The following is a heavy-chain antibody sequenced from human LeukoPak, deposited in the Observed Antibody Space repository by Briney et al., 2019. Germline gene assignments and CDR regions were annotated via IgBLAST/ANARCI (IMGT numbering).Heavy chain of an antibody. J-gene: IGHJ6*02. Sequence: HAGRSLSLSCASSGFTFSSYDMHWVGQATGKGLEWVSAIGTAGDTYYPGSVKGRFTISRENAKNSLYLQRSSVRAGDTAVYYCARDTYHLGGGMDVWGQGTTVTVSS. V-gene: IGHV3-13*01. D-gene: IGHD2-2*01. CDR3: ARDTYHLGGGMDV. CDR2: IGTAGDT. CDR1: GFTFSSYD.